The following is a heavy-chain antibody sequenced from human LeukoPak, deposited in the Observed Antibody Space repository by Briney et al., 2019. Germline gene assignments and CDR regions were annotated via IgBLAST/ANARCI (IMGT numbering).Heavy chain of an antibody. CDR1: GFTFSSYE. CDR2: ISSSSSYI. J-gene: IGHJ3*02. CDR3: ARDSSGWYGLDAFDI. V-gene: IGHV3-21*01. Sequence: GGSLRLSCAASGFTFSSYEMNWVRQAPGKGLEWVSSISSSSSYIYYADSVKGRFTISRDNAKNSLYLQMNSLRAEDTAVYYCARDSSGWYGLDAFDIWGQGTMVTVSS. D-gene: IGHD6-19*01.